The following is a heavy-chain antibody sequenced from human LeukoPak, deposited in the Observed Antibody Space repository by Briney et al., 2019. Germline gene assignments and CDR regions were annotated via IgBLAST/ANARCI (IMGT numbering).Heavy chain of an antibody. V-gene: IGHV3-53*01. CDR3: ARADGDSWGQFDY. CDR2: IYDGDQS. CDR1: GFTVSSKY. D-gene: IGHD4-17*01. Sequence: PGGSLRLSCSASGFTVSSKYMTWVRQAPGKGLELVSVIYDGDQSAYADPVKGRFTISRDRSRNTLHLQMNSLRAEDTAVYYCARADGDSWGQFDYWGQGILVTVSS. J-gene: IGHJ4*02.